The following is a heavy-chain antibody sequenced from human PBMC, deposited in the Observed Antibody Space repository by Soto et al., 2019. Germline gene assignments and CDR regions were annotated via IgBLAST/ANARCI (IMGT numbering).Heavy chain of an antibody. J-gene: IGHJ4*02. CDR3: ARRYGYSFDY. V-gene: IGHV4-59*08. CDR1: GGSISSYY. Sequence: QVQLQESGPGLVKPSDTLYLTCTVSGGSISSYYWSLIRQPPGKGLEWIGYIYYSGGTNYNPSLIRRVTISVDTSKIQFTLKLRSVTASDTAVYYCARRYGYSFDYWGQGTLVTVSS. CDR2: IYYSGGT. D-gene: IGHD1-1*01.